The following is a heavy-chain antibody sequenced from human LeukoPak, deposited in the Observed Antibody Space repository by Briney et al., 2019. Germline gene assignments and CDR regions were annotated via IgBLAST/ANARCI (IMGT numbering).Heavy chain of an antibody. Sequence: GGSLRLSCAASGFTFSDYYMSWIRQAPGKGLEWVSYISSSGSTIYYADSVKGRFTISRDNAKNSLYLQMNSLRAEDTAVYYCARDRGSSSWYENYFDYWGQGTLVTVSS. V-gene: IGHV3-11*04. CDR1: GFTFSDYY. CDR3: ARDRGSSSWYENYFDY. J-gene: IGHJ4*02. CDR2: ISSSGSTI. D-gene: IGHD6-13*01.